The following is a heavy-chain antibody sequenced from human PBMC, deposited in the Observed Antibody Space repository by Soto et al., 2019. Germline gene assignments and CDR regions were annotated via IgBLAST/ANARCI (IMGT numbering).Heavy chain of an antibody. V-gene: IGHV4-4*07. J-gene: IGHJ6*02. D-gene: IGHD6-13*01. CDR1: GDSISTYY. CDR2: IDASGNT. CDR3: ARYSSNWFQTEGMDV. Sequence: SETLSLTCSVSGDSISTYYWSWIRQPAGKGLEWIGRIDASGNTNYNPSLKSRVTMSVDTSKKQFSLTLTSVTAADTAVYYCARYSSNWFQTEGMDVWGQGTTVTVSS.